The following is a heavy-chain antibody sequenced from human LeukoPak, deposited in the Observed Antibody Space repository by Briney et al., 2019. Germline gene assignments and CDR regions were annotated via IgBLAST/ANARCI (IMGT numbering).Heavy chain of an antibody. J-gene: IGHJ4*02. CDR3: GKSDIYFNPIDY. Sequence: SETLSLTCAVSGVSISSSEWWIWVRQPPGQGLEWIGEIHRDGRTRYNPSLKSRVTMSMDYSKNQFSLSVTSVTAADTAIYYCGKSDIYFNPIDYWGPGSLVTVSS. V-gene: IGHV4-4*02. D-gene: IGHD3-9*01. CDR1: GVSISSSEW. CDR2: IHRDGRT.